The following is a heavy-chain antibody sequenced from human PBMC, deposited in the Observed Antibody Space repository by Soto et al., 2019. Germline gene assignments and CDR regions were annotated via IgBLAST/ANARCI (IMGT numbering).Heavy chain of an antibody. V-gene: IGHV1-3*01. CDR3: ARDVAAADY. D-gene: IGHD6-13*01. J-gene: IGHJ4*02. Sequence: EASVKVSCKASGYTFTSYGIIWVRQAPGQRLEWMGWINAGNGNTKYSQKFQGRVTITRDTSASTAYMELSSLRSEDTAVYYCARDVAAADYWGQGTLVTVSS. CDR2: INAGNGNT. CDR1: GYTFTSYG.